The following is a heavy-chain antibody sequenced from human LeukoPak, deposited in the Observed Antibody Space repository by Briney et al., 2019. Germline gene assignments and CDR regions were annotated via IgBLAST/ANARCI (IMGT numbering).Heavy chain of an antibody. V-gene: IGHV3-21*01. Sequence: GGSLRLSCAASGFTFSSYSVNWVRQAPGKGLERVSSMSSRSNDIYYADSLKGRFTISRDIAQNSLYLQMNSLRAEDTGIYYCARGTGDYLFDYWGQGTLVTVSS. CDR2: MSSRSNDI. CDR1: GFTFSSYS. D-gene: IGHD4-17*01. J-gene: IGHJ4*02. CDR3: ARGTGDYLFDY.